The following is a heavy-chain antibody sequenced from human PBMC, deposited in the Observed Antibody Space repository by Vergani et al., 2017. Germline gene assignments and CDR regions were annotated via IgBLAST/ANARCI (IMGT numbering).Heavy chain of an antibody. D-gene: IGHD3-22*01. CDR1: GFTFDDYA. CDR3: AKDRYYDSSGYYYA. J-gene: IGHJ4*02. CDR2: ISWNSGSI. V-gene: IGHV3-9*01. Sequence: EVQLVESGGGLVQPGRSLRLSCAASGFTFDDYAMHWVRQAPGKGLEWVSGISWNSGSIGYADSVKGRFTISRDNAKNSLYLQMNSLRAEDTALYYCAKDRYYDSSGYYYAGGQGTLVTVSS.